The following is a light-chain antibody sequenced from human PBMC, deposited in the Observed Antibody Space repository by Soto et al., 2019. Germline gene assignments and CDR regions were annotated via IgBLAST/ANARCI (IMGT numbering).Light chain of an antibody. CDR2: GNS. CDR1: SSNIGAGFD. Sequence: QSVLTQPPSVSGAPGQRVTISCTGSSSNIGAGFDVHWYQQLPGTAPKLLIHGNSNRPSGVPDRFSGSKSGTSASLAITGLQAEDEADYYCQSYDSSLSGGVFGGGTQLTVL. J-gene: IGLJ2*01. CDR3: QSYDSSLSGGV. V-gene: IGLV1-40*01.